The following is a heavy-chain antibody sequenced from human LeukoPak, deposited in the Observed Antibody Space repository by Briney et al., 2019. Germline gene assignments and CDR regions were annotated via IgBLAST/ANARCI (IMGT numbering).Heavy chain of an antibody. D-gene: IGHD2-15*01. CDR2: ISSDGSKE. J-gene: IGHJ4*02. V-gene: IGHV3-30*18. CDR3: AKDGYCSGGSCYANFFDR. CDR1: GFSFLHYG. Sequence: GRSLRLSCAASGFSFLHYGMHWLRQAPGQGLEWVAFISSDGSKEYYADSVKGRFTISRDNSKNSLYLHVNSPRAEDTAVFFCAKDGYCSGGSCYANFFDRWGQGTLVTVSS.